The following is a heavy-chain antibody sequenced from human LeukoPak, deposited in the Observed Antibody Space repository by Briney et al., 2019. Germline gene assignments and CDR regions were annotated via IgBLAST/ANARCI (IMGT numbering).Heavy chain of an antibody. CDR3: ARISGYSSGWQPFDY. V-gene: IGHV4-34*01. Sequence: PSETLSLTCAVYGGSFSGYYWSWIRQPPGKGLEWIGEINHSGSTNYNPSLKSRVTISVDTSKNQFSLKLTSVTAADTAVYYCARISGYSSGWQPFDYWGQGTLVTVSS. CDR2: INHSGST. CDR1: GGSFSGYY. J-gene: IGHJ4*02. D-gene: IGHD6-19*01.